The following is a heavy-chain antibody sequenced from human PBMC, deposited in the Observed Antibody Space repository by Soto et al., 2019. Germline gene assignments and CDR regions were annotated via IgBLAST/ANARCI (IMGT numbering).Heavy chain of an antibody. V-gene: IGHV3-9*01. CDR3: AKGQLAYYYYYGMDG. Sequence: GGSLRLSCAASGFTFDDYAMHWVRQAPGKGLEWVSGISWNSGSIGYADSVKGRFTISRDNAKNSLYLQMNSLRAEDTALYYCAKGQLAYYYYYGMDGWGQGTTVTVSS. J-gene: IGHJ6*02. CDR1: GFTFDDYA. D-gene: IGHD6-13*01. CDR2: ISWNSGSI.